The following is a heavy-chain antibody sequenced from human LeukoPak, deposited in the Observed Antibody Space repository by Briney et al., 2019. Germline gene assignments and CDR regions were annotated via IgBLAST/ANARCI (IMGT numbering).Heavy chain of an antibody. V-gene: IGHV3-74*01. D-gene: IGHD1-26*01. CDR2: IKYDASST. CDR3: ARGATYAYYQDY. J-gene: IGHJ4*02. CDR1: GFTFSSHW. Sequence: GGSLRLSCADSGFTFSSHWMHWVRQAPGRGLVWVSRIKYDASSTSYADSVKGRFTISRDNAKNTLYLQMNSLRAEDTAVYYCARGATYAYYQDYWGQGTLVTVSS.